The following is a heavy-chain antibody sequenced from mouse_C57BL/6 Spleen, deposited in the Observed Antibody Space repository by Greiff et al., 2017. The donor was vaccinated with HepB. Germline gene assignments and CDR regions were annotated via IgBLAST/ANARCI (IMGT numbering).Heavy chain of an antibody. CDR1: GFTFTDYY. CDR2: IRNKANGYTT. V-gene: IGHV7-3*01. Sequence: EVKLVESGGGLVQPGGSLSLSCAASGFTFTDYYMSWVRQPPGKALEWLGFIRNKANGYTTEYSASVKGRFTISRDNSQSILYLQMNALRAEDSATYYCARYRDYDVEYYFDYWGQGTTLTVSS. CDR3: ARYRDYDVEYYFDY. J-gene: IGHJ2*01. D-gene: IGHD2-4*01.